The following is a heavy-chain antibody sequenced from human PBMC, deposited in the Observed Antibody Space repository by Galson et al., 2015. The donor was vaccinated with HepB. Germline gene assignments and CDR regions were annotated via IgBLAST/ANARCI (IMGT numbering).Heavy chain of an antibody. V-gene: IGHV5-10-1*01. CDR1: GYSFTTYW. J-gene: IGHJ6*02. D-gene: IGHD5-18*01. CDR3: ARGGGYSYVGGVQNYYYYGMDV. CDR2: IDPSDSYT. Sequence: QSGAEVKKPGESLRISCKGSGYSFTTYWISWVRQMPGKGLEWMGRIDPSDSYTNYSPSFQGHVTISADKSISTAYLQWSSLKASDTGMYYCARGGGYSYVGGVQNYYYYGMDVRGQGTTVTVSS.